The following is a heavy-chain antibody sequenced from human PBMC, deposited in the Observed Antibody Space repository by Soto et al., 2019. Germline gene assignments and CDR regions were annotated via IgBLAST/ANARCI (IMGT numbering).Heavy chain of an antibody. V-gene: IGHV1-18*01. CDR2: ISAYNGNT. D-gene: IGHD1-26*01. J-gene: IGHJ4*02. CDR3: ARGLYRRGTYYAFDN. CDR1: GYTPTNYD. Sequence: QVPLVHSGPEVKKPGASVKVSCKTSGYTPTNYDIGWVRQAPGQGLEYMGWISAYNGNTNYARKLQDRVTLTTDTSTRTAYMELRSLQSDDTAIYYCARGLYRRGTYYAFDNWGQGTLVTVSS.